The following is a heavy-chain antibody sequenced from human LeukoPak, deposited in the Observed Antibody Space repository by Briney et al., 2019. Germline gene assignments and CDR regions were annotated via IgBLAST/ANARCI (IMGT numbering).Heavy chain of an antibody. V-gene: IGHV3-30*03. D-gene: IGHD6-19*01. J-gene: IGHJ4*02. CDR3: MSVGSSGRGDY. CDR2: ISDDGSNK. Sequence: PGGSLRLSCAASGFTFSTYGMHWVRQAPGKGLEWVAAISDDGSNKYFTDSVKGRFTISRDNSKNTLFVQMDSLRIEDTAVYYCMSVGSSGRGDYWGQGTLVTVSS. CDR1: GFTFSTYG.